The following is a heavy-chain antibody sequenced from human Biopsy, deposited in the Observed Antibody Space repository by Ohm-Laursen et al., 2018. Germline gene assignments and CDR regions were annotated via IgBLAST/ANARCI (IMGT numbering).Heavy chain of an antibody. CDR2: IYSGGST. CDR1: GFTFSDYW. V-gene: IGHV3-53*01. Sequence: SLRLSCTASGFTFSDYWMGWVRQAPGKGLEWVSVIYSGGSTYYADSVKGRFTISRDNPKNTLYLQMNSLRAEDTAVYYCARSGWPENDAFDIWGQGTMVTVSS. D-gene: IGHD6-19*01. J-gene: IGHJ3*02. CDR3: ARSGWPENDAFDI.